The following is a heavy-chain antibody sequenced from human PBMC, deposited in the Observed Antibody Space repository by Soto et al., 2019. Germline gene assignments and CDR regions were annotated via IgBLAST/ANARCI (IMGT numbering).Heavy chain of an antibody. Sequence: SETLSLTCTVSGGSISSYYWSWIRQPPGKGLEWIGYIYYSGSTNYNPSLKSRVTISVDTSKNQFSLKLSSVTAADTAVYYCARQRGYCSGGSCPHPPDYWGQGTLVTVSS. D-gene: IGHD2-15*01. CDR3: ARQRGYCSGGSCPHPPDY. J-gene: IGHJ4*02. CDR2: IYYSGST. CDR1: GGSISSYY. V-gene: IGHV4-59*08.